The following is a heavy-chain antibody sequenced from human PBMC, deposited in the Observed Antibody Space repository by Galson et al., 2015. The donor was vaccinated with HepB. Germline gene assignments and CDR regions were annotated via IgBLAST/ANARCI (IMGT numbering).Heavy chain of an antibody. D-gene: IGHD3-3*01. V-gene: IGHV5-51*01. J-gene: IGHJ2*01. CDR3: ARRITVFGVATRENWYFDL. Sequence: QSGAEVKKPGESLKISCSGSGYAFSTYWIGWVRQVPGKGLEWMGIIFPGDSNTRYSPSFQGQVTISADKSISTAYLQWSSLKASDNAMYYCARRITVFGVATRENWYFDLWGRGTLVTVAS. CDR1: GYAFSTYW. CDR2: IFPGDSNT.